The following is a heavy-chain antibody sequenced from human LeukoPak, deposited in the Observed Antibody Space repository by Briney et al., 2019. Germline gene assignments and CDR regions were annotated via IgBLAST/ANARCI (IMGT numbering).Heavy chain of an antibody. CDR3: ARLIEYSTSSRVFDI. CDR2: ITTYNGNT. CDR1: GYSFTTYG. D-gene: IGHD6-6*01. V-gene: IGHV1-18*01. J-gene: IGHJ3*02. Sequence: ASVTVSCTASGYSFTTYGINWVRQAPGQGLEWMGWITTYNGNTNYARNLQGRVTMTTDTSTNTAYMELGSLRPDDTAVYYCARLIEYSTSSRVFDIWGQGTMVTVSS.